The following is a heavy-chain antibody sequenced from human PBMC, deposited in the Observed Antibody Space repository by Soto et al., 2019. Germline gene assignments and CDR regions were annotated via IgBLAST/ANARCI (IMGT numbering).Heavy chain of an antibody. Sequence: EVQLVESGGGLVKPGGSLRLSCAASGFIFSDYSMNWVRQAPGKGLEWVSSISSSSSYIYYADSVRGRFTISRDNAKNSLFMQRNSLTAEDTAIYYCARDGKRIAASRAVDYWGQGTLVTVSS. J-gene: IGHJ4*02. CDR2: ISSSSSYI. CDR1: GFIFSDYS. V-gene: IGHV3-21*01. D-gene: IGHD6-13*01. CDR3: ARDGKRIAASRAVDY.